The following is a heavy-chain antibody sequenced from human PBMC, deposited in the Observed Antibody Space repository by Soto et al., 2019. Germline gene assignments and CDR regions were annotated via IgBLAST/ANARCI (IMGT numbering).Heavy chain of an antibody. CDR1: GGSISSSSYY. J-gene: IGHJ5*02. Sequence: SETLSLTCTVSGGSISSSSYYWGWIRQPPGKGLEWIGSIYYSGSTYYNPSLKSRVTISVDTSKNQFSLKLSSVTAADTAVYYCARQYIVVVVAAANWFDPWGQGTRVTVSS. V-gene: IGHV4-39*01. D-gene: IGHD2-15*01. CDR3: ARQYIVVVVAAANWFDP. CDR2: IYYSGST.